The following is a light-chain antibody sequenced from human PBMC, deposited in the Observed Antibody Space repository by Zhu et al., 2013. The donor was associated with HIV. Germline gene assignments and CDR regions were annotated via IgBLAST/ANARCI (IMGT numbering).Light chain of an antibody. CDR1: QSISSS. J-gene: IGKJ2*03. V-gene: IGKV1-39*01. CDR2: AAS. Sequence: DIRMTQSPSSLSASVGDRVSITCRASQSISSSLNWYQQIPGKAPDLLIYAASSLQSGVPSRFSGSGSGTDFTLTISSLQAEDVATYYCLQHNSYPPSFGQGTKLEIK. CDR3: LQHNSYPPS.